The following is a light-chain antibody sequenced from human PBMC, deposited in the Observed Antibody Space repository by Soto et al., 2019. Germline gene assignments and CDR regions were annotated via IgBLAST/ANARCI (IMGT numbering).Light chain of an antibody. V-gene: IGKV2-28*01. CDR3: MQALQTPYT. CDR2: LGS. CDR1: QRLLHSNANTF. Sequence: EIVMTQSPPSLTVTPGEPASISCRSSQRLLHSNANTFLDWYLQKPGQSPQLLIYLGSNRASGVPDRVSGSEAGTDFTLKISRVEAEDVGVYYCMQALQTPYTFGQGTKLEIK. J-gene: IGKJ2*01.